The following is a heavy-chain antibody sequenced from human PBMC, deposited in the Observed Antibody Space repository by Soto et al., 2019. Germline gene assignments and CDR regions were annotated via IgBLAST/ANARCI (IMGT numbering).Heavy chain of an antibody. CDR3: ATLTYYYDSSGYYPIFDY. CDR2: IYYSGST. V-gene: IGHV4-31*03. Sequence: TLSLTCTVSGGSISSGGYYWSWIRQHPGKGLEWIGYIYYSGSTYYNPSLKSRVTISVDTSKNQFSLKLSSVTAADTAVYYCATLTYYYDSSGYYPIFDYWGQGTLVTVSS. CDR1: GGSISSGGYY. D-gene: IGHD3-22*01. J-gene: IGHJ4*02.